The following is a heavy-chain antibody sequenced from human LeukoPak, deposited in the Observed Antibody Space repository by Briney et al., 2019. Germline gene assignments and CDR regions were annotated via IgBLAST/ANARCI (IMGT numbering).Heavy chain of an antibody. D-gene: IGHD4-17*01. CDR1: GFTFSSYA. V-gene: IGHV3-30-3*01. CDR2: ISYDGSNK. J-gene: IGHJ3*02. CDR3: ASHDYGDLPGHAFDI. Sequence: GGSLRLSCAASGFTFSSYAMHWVRQAPGKGLEWVAVISYDGSNKYYADSVKGRFTISRDNSKNTLYLQMNRLRAEDTAVYCCASHDYGDLPGHAFDIWGQGTMVTVSS.